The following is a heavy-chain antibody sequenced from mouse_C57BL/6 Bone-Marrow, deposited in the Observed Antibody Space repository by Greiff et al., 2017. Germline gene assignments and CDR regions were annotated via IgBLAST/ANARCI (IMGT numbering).Heavy chain of an antibody. V-gene: IGHV1-54*01. CDR2: INPGSGGT. J-gene: IGHJ2*01. Sequence: VQVVESGAELVRPGTSVKVSCKASGYAFTNYLIEWVKQRPGQGLEWIGVINPGSGGTNYNEKFKGKATLTADKSSSTAYMQLSSLTSEDSAVYFCARFPNYYGSSYGDYWGQGTTLTVSS. D-gene: IGHD1-1*01. CDR3: ARFPNYYGSSYGDY. CDR1: GYAFTNYL.